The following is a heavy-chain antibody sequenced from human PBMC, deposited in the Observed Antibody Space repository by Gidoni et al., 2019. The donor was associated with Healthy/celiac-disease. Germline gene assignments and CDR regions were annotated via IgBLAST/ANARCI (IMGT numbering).Heavy chain of an antibody. J-gene: IGHJ5*02. Sequence: QLQLQESGPGLVKPSETLSLTCTVSGGPISSSSYYWGWIRQPPGKGLEWIGSIYYSGSTYYNPSLKRRVTISVDTSKHQFSLKLSSVTAADTAVYYCARHEYSSSNWFDPWGQGTLVTVSS. CDR3: ARHEYSSSNWFDP. CDR1: GGPISSSSYY. CDR2: IYYSGST. V-gene: IGHV4-39*01. D-gene: IGHD6-6*01.